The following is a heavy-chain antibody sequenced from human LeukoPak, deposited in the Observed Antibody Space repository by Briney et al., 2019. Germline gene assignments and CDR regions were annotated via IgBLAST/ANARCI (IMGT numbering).Heavy chain of an antibody. CDR1: GFTFSSYA. D-gene: IGHD3-10*01. J-gene: IGHJ4*02. Sequence: GGSLRLSCAASGFTFSSYAMSWVRQAPGKGLEWVSAISGSGGSTYYADSVKGRFTISRDNSKDTLYLQMNSLRAEDTAVYYCAPLWFGELLSLDYWGQGTLVTVSS. CDR3: APLWFGELLSLDY. CDR2: ISGSGGST. V-gene: IGHV3-23*01.